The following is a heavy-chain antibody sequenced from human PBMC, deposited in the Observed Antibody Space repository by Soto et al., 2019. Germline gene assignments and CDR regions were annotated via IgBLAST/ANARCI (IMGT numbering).Heavy chain of an antibody. CDR2: ISSSSSTI. V-gene: IGHV3-48*02. Sequence: EVQLVESGGGLVQPGGSLRLSCAASGFTFSSYSMNWVRQAPGKGLEWVSYISSSSSTIYYADSVKGRFTISRDNAKNSLYLQMNSLRDEDTAVYYCARDSPGYSSSWSAQGFDPWGQGTLVTVSS. D-gene: IGHD6-13*01. J-gene: IGHJ5*02. CDR1: GFTFSSYS. CDR3: ARDSPGYSSSWSAQGFDP.